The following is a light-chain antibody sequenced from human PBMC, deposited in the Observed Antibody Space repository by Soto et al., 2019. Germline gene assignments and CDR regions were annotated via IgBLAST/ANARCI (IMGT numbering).Light chain of an antibody. J-gene: IGKJ2*01. CDR1: QSVSSF. CDR2: DVS. V-gene: IGKV3-11*01. Sequence: EIVLTQSPVTLSLSPGDRATLSCRPSQSVSSFLAWYQQKPGQPPRLLIYDVSNRAAGIPARFSGSGSGTDFTHTNSSLEPEDCAVYCCQQRTDLPPVYTVGQGTKLEIK. CDR3: QQRTDLPPVYT.